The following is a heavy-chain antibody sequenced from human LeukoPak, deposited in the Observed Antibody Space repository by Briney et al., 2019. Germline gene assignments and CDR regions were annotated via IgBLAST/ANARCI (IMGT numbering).Heavy chain of an antibody. D-gene: IGHD1-26*01. Sequence: GRSLRLSCAASGFTFSSYGMHWVRQAPGKGLEWVAVIWYDGSNKYYADSVKGRFTISRDNSKNTLYLQMNSLRAEDTAVYYCAKGRSTYSYYYGMDVWGQGTTVTVSS. V-gene: IGHV3-33*06. J-gene: IGHJ6*02. CDR3: AKGRSTYSYYYGMDV. CDR2: IWYDGSNK. CDR1: GFTFSSYG.